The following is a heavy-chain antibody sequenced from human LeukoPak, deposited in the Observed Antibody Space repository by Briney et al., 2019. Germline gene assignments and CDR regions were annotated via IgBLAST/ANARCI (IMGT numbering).Heavy chain of an antibody. CDR1: GYSFTSYW. J-gene: IGHJ6*02. Sequence: GESLQISCQGSGYSFTSYWIGWVRQMPGKGLEWMGIIYPGDSDTRYSPSFQGQVTISADKSISTAYLQWSSLEASDTAMYYCARHPLDRHYYYYGMDVWGQGTTVTVSS. V-gene: IGHV5-51*01. CDR2: IYPGDSDT. D-gene: IGHD3-22*01. CDR3: ARHPLDRHYYYYGMDV.